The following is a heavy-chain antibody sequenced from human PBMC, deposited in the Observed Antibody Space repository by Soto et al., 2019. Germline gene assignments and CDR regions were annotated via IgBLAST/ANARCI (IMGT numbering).Heavy chain of an antibody. J-gene: IGHJ6*02. CDR3: ARDTPNSSSWYVSVTHYYYYGMDV. V-gene: IGHV3-48*02. Sequence: GGSLRLSCAASGFTFSSYSMNWVRQAPGKGLEWVSYISSSSSTIYYADSVKGRFTISRDNAKNSLYLQMNSLRDEDTAVYYCARDTPNSSSWYVSVTHYYYYGMDVWGQGTTVTVSS. CDR1: GFTFSSYS. D-gene: IGHD6-13*01. CDR2: ISSSSSTI.